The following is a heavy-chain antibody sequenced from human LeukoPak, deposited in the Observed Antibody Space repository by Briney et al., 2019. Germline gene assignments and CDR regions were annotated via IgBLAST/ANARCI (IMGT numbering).Heavy chain of an antibody. V-gene: IGHV3-48*01. CDR1: GFTFSIYS. Sequence: GGALRLSCAASGFTFSIYSMNWVRQAPGKGLEWVSYISDSSSTIYYTDSVKGRFTISRDNAKSSLYPQMNSLRAEDTAVYYCAKDRVRNFDYWGQGTLVTVSS. J-gene: IGHJ4*02. D-gene: IGHD1-1*01. CDR3: AKDRVRNFDY. CDR2: ISDSSSTI.